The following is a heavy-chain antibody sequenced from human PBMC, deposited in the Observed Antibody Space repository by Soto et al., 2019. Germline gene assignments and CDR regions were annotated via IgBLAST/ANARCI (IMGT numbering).Heavy chain of an antibody. Sequence: SETLSLTCTVSGGSISSYYWSWIRQPPGKGLEWIGYIYYSGSTNYNPSLKSRVTISVDTSKNQFSLKLSSVTAADTAVYYCARRYYRYFDYWGQGTLVTVSS. CDR2: IYYSGST. J-gene: IGHJ4*02. V-gene: IGHV4-59*08. CDR1: GGSISSYY. D-gene: IGHD3-10*01. CDR3: ARRYYRYFDY.